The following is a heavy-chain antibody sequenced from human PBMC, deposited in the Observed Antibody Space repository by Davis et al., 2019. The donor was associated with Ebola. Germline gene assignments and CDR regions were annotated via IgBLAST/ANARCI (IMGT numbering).Heavy chain of an antibody. CDR3: AKAIYCSGGSCNLQFDY. D-gene: IGHD2-15*01. CDR1: GFTFSSYA. J-gene: IGHJ4*02. V-gene: IGHV3-23*01. CDR2: IRHIGGRT. Sequence: GGSLRLSCAASGFTFSSYAMHWVRQAPGKGLEWVSTIRHIGGRTDYADSVKGRFTISRDNSKNTLYLQMNSLRVEDTAVYYCAKAIYCSGGSCNLQFDYWGQGTLVTVSS.